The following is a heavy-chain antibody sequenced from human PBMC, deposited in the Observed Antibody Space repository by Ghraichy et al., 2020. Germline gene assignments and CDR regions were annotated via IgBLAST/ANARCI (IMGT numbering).Heavy chain of an antibody. CDR1: GGSISSSSYY. J-gene: IGHJ3*02. Sequence: SQTLSLTCTVSGGSISSSSYYWGWIRQPPGKGLEWIGSIYYSGSTYYNPSLKSRVTISVDTSKNQFSLKLSSVTAADTAVYYCARDIYDALFITGFFDIWGQWTMVTVSS. V-gene: IGHV4-39*07. D-gene: IGHD1-20*01. CDR3: ARDIYDALFITGFFDI. CDR2: IYYSGST.